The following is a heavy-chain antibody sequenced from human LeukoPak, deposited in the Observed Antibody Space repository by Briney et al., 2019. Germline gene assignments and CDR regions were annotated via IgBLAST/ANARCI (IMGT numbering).Heavy chain of an antibody. V-gene: IGHV3-64*01. Sequence: GGSLRLSCAASGFTFSSYAMHWVRQAPGKGLEYVSAISSNGGSTYYANSVKGRFTISRDNSKNTLYLQMGSLRAEDMAVYYCARGRGYSPGPLDLVDYWGQGTLVTVS. CDR3: ARGRGYSPGPLDLVDY. CDR2: ISSNGGST. CDR1: GFTFSSYA. D-gene: IGHD5-18*01. J-gene: IGHJ4*02.